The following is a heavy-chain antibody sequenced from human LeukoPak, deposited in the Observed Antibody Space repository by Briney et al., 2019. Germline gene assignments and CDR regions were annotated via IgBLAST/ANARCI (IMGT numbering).Heavy chain of an antibody. J-gene: IGHJ3*02. D-gene: IGHD2-15*01. CDR2: IYYSGST. CDR1: GGSFSGYY. Sequence: SETLSLTCAVYGGSFSGYYWSWIRQHPGKGLEWIGYIYYSGSTNYNPSLKSRVTISVDTSKNKFSLNLSSVTAADTAVYYCARSDIYCSGGGNCPPNTFDAFDIWGQGTMVTVSS. V-gene: IGHV4-34*11. CDR3: ARSDIYCSGGGNCPPNTFDAFDI.